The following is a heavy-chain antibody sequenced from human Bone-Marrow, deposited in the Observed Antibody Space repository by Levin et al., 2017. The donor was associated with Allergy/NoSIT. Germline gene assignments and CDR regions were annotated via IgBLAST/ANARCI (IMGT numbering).Heavy chain of an antibody. CDR2: ISSSSSYI. D-gene: IGHD3/OR15-3a*01. V-gene: IGHV3-21*01. CDR3: ASGPRGVDY. J-gene: IGHJ4*02. CDR1: GFTFSSYS. Sequence: GESLKISCAASGFTFSSYSMNWARQAPGKGLEWVSSISSSSSYIYYADSVKGRFTISRDNAKNSLYLQMNSLRAEDTAVYYCASGPRGVDYWGQGTLVTVSS.